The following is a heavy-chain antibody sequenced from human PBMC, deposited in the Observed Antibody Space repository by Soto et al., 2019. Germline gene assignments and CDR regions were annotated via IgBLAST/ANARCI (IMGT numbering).Heavy chain of an antibody. D-gene: IGHD3-10*01. J-gene: IGHJ3*02. CDR1: GFTFDNYA. CDR2: ISWNSGSI. CDR3: AKDKGSGSYGVLNAFDI. Sequence: GGSLRLSCAASGFTFDNYAMHWVRQAPGKGLEWVSGISWNSGSIGYADSVKGRFTISRDNAKNSLYLQMNSLRAEDTALYYCAKDKGSGSYGVLNAFDIWGQGTMATVSS. V-gene: IGHV3-9*01.